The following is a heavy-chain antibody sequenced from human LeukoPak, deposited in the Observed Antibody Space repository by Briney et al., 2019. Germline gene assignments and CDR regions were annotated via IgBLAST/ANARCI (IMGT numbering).Heavy chain of an antibody. CDR2: IYPADSDI. CDR3: ARQEYCSGGSCYTWFDP. V-gene: IGHV5-51*01. D-gene: IGHD2-15*01. Sequence: GDSLKISCKGSGSSINNYRIGWVRQMPGKGLEWMGIIYPADSDIRYSPSFQGQVTISADKSISTAYLQWSSLKASDTAMYYCARQEYCSGGSCYTWFDPWGQGTLVTVSS. J-gene: IGHJ5*02. CDR1: GSSINNYR.